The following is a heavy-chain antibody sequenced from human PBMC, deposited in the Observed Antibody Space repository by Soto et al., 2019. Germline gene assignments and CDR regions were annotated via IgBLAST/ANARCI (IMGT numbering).Heavy chain of an antibody. CDR1: GGTFSSYA. D-gene: IGHD1-1*01. J-gene: IGHJ4*02. Sequence: QVQLVQSGAEVKKPGSSVKVSCKASGGTFSSYAISWVRQAPGQGLEWMGGIIPIFGTANYAQKFQGRVTSTADKSTSTAYMELSSLRSEDTAVYYCARKGVGWNGKAGFDYWGQGTLVTVSS. CDR3: ARKGVGWNGKAGFDY. V-gene: IGHV1-69*06. CDR2: IIPIFGTA.